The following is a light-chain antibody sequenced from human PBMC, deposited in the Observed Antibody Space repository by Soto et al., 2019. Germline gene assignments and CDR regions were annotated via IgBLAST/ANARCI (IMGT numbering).Light chain of an antibody. CDR3: QTYNNWPRT. CDR1: QSVSSN. J-gene: IGKJ1*01. V-gene: IGKV3-15*01. Sequence: EIVMTQSPATLSVSPGERATLSCRASQSVSSNLAWYQQKPGPAPRLLIYGASTRATGSPARFSGSGSGTEFTLTISSLQSEDFAVYYCQTYNNWPRTFGQGTKVEIK. CDR2: GAS.